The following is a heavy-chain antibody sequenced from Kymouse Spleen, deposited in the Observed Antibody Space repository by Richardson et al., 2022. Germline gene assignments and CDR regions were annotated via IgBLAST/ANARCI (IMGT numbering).Heavy chain of an antibody. V-gene: IGHV4-34*01. CDR1: GGSFSGYY. CDR3: ARGNILTGYLFDY. J-gene: IGHJ4*02. D-gene: IGHD3-9*01. Sequence: QVQLQQWGAGLLKPSETLSLTCAVYGGSFSGYYWSWIRQPPGKGLEWIGEINHSGSTNYNPSLKSRVTISVDTSKNQFSLKLSSVTAADTAVYYCARGNILTGYLFDYWGQGTLVTVSS. CDR2: INHSGST.